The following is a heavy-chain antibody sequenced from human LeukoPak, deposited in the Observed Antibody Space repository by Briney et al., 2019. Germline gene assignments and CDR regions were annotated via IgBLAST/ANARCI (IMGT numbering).Heavy chain of an antibody. CDR3: AREVYYGSGRRFDL. CDR2: IYSDNT. V-gene: IGHV3-53*01. CDR1: GFTVSSNS. J-gene: IGHJ4*02. Sequence: PGGSLRPSCTVSGFTVSSNSMSWVRQAPGKGLEWVSFIYSDNTHYAGSVKGRFTISRDNARNSLYLQMNSLRAEDTAVYYCAREVYYGSGRRFDLWGQGTLVTVSS. D-gene: IGHD3-10*01.